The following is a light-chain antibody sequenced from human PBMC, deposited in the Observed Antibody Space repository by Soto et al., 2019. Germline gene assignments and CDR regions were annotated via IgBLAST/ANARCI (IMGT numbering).Light chain of an antibody. CDR2: GVS. V-gene: IGKV3-20*01. Sequence: EMVLTQSPGTLSLSPGERATLSCRASQSVSSSNLAWYQQKPGQAPRLLMYGVSTRAAGIPDRFSGSGSGTDFTLTISTLEPEDFAVYYSQQYSSSPETFGQGTKVEIE. CDR3: QQYSSSPET. CDR1: QSVSSSN. J-gene: IGKJ1*01.